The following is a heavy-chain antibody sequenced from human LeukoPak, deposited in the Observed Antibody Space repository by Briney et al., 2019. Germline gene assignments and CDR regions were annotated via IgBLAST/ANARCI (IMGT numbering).Heavy chain of an antibody. J-gene: IGHJ4*02. CDR1: GFTFDDYA. Sequence: GGSLRLSCAASGFTFDDYAMHWVRQAPGKGLEWVSGISWNSGSIGYADSVKGRFTISRDNAKNSLYLQMNSLRAEDSALYYCAKDRGGPFVAAAGPFDYWGQGTLVTVSS. CDR2: ISWNSGSI. V-gene: IGHV3-9*01. CDR3: AKDRGGPFVAAAGPFDY. D-gene: IGHD6-13*01.